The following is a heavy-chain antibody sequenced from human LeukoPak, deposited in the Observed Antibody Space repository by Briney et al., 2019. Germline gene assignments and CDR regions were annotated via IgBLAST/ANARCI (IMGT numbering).Heavy chain of an antibody. CDR2: IYYSGST. Sequence: SETLSLTCTVSGGSISSSSYYWGWIRQPPGKGLEWIGSIYYSGSTYYNPSLKSRVTISVDTSKNQFSLKLNSVTAADTAVYYCARVWPYYYYMDVWGKGTTVTVSS. V-gene: IGHV4-39*07. CDR1: GGSISSSSYY. J-gene: IGHJ6*03. CDR3: ARVWPYYYYMDV.